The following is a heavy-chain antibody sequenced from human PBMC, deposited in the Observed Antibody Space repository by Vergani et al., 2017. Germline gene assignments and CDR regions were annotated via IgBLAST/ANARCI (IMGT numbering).Heavy chain of an antibody. CDR1: GDSVISTDYH. CDR2: MDYSGST. J-gene: IGHJ4*02. V-gene: IGHV4-39*01. CDR3: ASKRGACRAAYCHSYDF. D-gene: IGHD2-15*01. Sequence: QVQLQQWGAGLLKPSETLSLTCTVSGDSVISTDYHWGWIRQPPGKGLEWIGSMDYSGSTSYNPSLESRISISFGTPKNQFSLRLTSVTAADTAVYYCASKRGACRAAYCHSYDFWGPGTLVGVSS.